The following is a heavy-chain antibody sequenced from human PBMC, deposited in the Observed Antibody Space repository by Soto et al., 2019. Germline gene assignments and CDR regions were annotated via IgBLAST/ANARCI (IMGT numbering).Heavy chain of an antibody. CDR2: IYHSGST. V-gene: IGHV4-4*02. CDR1: GGSISSSNW. CDR3: ARGGSEYFGWFSTYGHFDY. Sequence: SETLSLTCAVSGGSISSSNWWSWVRQPPGKGLEWIGEIYHSGSTNYNPSLKSRVTISVDKSKNQFSLKLSSVTAADTAVYYCARGGSEYFGWFSTYGHFDYWGQGTLVTVSS. D-gene: IGHD3-9*01. J-gene: IGHJ4*02.